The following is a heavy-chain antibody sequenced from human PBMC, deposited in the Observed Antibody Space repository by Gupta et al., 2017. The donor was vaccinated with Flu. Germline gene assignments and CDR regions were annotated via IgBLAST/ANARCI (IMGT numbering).Heavy chain of an antibody. CDR3: AHIYCFRGSSCYHGHFDN. CDR2: IYWDDDE. J-gene: IGHJ4*02. Sequence: QITLKESGPTLVKPSETLTLTCTFSGFSLSTSGVSVGWIRQPPGQALEWLAHIYWDDDERYSPSLKRRLTITKDTSKNQVVLTMTNMDPADTATYYCAHIYCFRGSSCYHGHFDNWGQGTLVTVSS. V-gene: IGHV2-5*02. CDR1: GFSLSTSGVS. D-gene: IGHD3-22*01.